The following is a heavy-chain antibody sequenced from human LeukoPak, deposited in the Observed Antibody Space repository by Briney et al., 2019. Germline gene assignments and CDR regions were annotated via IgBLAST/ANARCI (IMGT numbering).Heavy chain of an antibody. CDR2: INRSGST. V-gene: IGHV4-34*01. Sequence: PSETLSLTCAVYGGSFSGYYWSWIRQPPGKGLEWIGEINRSGSTNYNPSLKSRVTISVDTSKNQFSLKLSSVTAADTAVYYCARSFRYQLPRDRFDYWGQGTLVTVSS. D-gene: IGHD2-2*01. CDR3: ARSFRYQLPRDRFDY. CDR1: GGSFSGYY. J-gene: IGHJ4*02.